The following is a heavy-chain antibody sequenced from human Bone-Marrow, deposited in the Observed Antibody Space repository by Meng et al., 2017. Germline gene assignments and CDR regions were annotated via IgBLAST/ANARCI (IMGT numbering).Heavy chain of an antibody. D-gene: IGHD3-22*01. V-gene: IGHV3-23*01. CDR1: GFTFSSYA. Sequence: GESLKISCAASGFTFSSYAINWVRQAPGKGLEWVSYIGGSGGSTYYADSVKGRFTISRDNSRNLVHLQMDSLRAEDTALYYCARDPYYDSSGYFNWGQGTLVTVSS. CDR3: ARDPYYDSSGYFN. J-gene: IGHJ4*02. CDR2: IGGSGGST.